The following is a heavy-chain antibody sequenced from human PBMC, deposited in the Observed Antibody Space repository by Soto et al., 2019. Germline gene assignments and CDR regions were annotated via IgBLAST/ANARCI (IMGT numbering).Heavy chain of an antibody. D-gene: IGHD2-2*01. CDR3: AKGVPAATRYFQH. Sequence: VQLVESGGGFVQPGGSLRLSCAASGFSFSSYWMHWVRHAPGKGLVWVSRINSDGSSATYADSVKGRFTISRDNAKNTLYLQMNSLTPEDTAVYYCAKGVPAATRYFQHWGQGTLVTVSS. CDR1: GFSFSSYW. CDR2: INSDGSSA. J-gene: IGHJ1*01. V-gene: IGHV3-74*01.